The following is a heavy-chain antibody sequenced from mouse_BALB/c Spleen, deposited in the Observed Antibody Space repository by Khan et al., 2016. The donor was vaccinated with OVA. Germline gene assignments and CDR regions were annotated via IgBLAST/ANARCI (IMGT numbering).Heavy chain of an antibody. CDR2: IWGDGST. CDR1: GFSLTGYG. D-gene: IGHD2-10*01. Sequence: QVQLKELGPGLVAPSQSLSITCTVSGFSLTGYGVNWVRQPPGKGLEWLGMIWGDGSTDYNSGIKSRLSITKDNSKSQVFLKMNSLQTDDTARYYCARAYYANYREAMDYWGQGNSVTVSS. J-gene: IGHJ4*01. V-gene: IGHV2-6-7*01. CDR3: ARAYYANYREAMDY.